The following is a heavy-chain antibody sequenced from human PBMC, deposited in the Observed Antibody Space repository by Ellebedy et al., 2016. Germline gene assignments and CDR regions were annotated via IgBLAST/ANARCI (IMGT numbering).Heavy chain of an antibody. CDR2: VSGSGDTT. CDR3: AKDPRYCSSGGCYTDY. D-gene: IGHD2-2*02. V-gene: IGHV3-23*01. Sequence: GESLKISXGVFGFAFSTYAMSWVRQAPGKGLEWVSAVSGSGDTTYYADSVKGRFTISRDNSKNTLYLQMNSLTAEDTAIYYCAKDPRYCSSGGCYTDYWGQGTLVTVSS. CDR1: GFAFSTYA. J-gene: IGHJ4*02.